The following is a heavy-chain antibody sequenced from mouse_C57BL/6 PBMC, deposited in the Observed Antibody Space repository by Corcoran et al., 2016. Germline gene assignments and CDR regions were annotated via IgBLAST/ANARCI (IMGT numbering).Heavy chain of an antibody. Sequence: QVQLQQSGAELGRPGASVKLSCKASGYTFTSYGISWVKQRTGQGLEWIGEIYPRSGNTYYNEKFKGKATLTADKSSSTAYMELRSLTSEDSAVYFCARSGDYAFAYWGQGTLVTVSA. CDR1: GYTFTSYG. CDR2: IYPRSGNT. D-gene: IGHD2-4*01. J-gene: IGHJ3*01. V-gene: IGHV1-81*01. CDR3: ARSGDYAFAY.